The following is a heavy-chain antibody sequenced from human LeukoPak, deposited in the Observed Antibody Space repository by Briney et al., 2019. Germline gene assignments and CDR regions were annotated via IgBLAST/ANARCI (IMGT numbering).Heavy chain of an antibody. J-gene: IGHJ6*03. D-gene: IGHD3-22*01. Sequence: SETLSLTCAVYGGSFSGYYWIWIRHTPEKGLEWIGEMNPSGSTNYNPSLKSRVTISVDTSKNQFSLKLSSVTAADTAVYYCARGRQDVTMIVVIMTAVSYYLDVWGKGTTVTVS. CDR3: ARGRQDVTMIVVIMTAVSYYLDV. CDR1: GGSFSGYY. V-gene: IGHV4-34*01. CDR2: MNPSGST.